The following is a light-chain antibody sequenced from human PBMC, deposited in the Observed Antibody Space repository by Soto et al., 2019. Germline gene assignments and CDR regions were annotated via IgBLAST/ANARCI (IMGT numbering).Light chain of an antibody. Sequence: DIQMTQSPSTLSGSVGDRVTITCRASQTISSWLAWYQQKPGKAPKLLIYKASTLKSGVPSRFSGSGSGTDFTFTISSLQPEDIATYYCQQYDNLETFGQGTRLEVK. J-gene: IGKJ5*01. V-gene: IGKV1-5*03. CDR2: KAS. CDR1: QTISSW. CDR3: QQYDNLET.